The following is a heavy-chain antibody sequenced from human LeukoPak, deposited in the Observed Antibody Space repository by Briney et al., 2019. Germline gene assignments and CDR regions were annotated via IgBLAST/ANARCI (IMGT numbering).Heavy chain of an antibody. D-gene: IGHD6-19*01. V-gene: IGHV3-53*01. Sequence: PGGSLRLTCAASGFTVSSNYMSWVRQAPGKGLEWVSVIYSGGSTYYADSVKGRFTISRDNSKNTLYLQMNSLRAEDTAVYYCARDSSGWSNWFDPWGQGTLVTVSS. CDR3: ARDSSGWSNWFDP. CDR1: GFTVSSNY. CDR2: IYSGGST. J-gene: IGHJ5*02.